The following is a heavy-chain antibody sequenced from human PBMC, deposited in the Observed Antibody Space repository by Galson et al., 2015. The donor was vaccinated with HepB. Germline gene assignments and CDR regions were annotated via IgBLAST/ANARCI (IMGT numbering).Heavy chain of an antibody. CDR2: IQHVGSPI. J-gene: IGHJ3*02. CDR3: ARETSRIVFHAFDI. Sequence: SLRLSCAAPGLTFRRSGMHWVRQAPGKGLEWLAVIQHVGSPIRYADSVKGRFTVSRDNSKNTLYLEMNNLRAEDTAVYYCARETSRIVFHAFDIWGQGTMVTVSS. D-gene: IGHD2-21*01. V-gene: IGHV3-33*01. CDR1: GLTFRRSG.